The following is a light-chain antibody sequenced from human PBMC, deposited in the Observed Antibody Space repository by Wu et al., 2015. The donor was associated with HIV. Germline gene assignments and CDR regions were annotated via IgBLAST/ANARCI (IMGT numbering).Light chain of an antibody. V-gene: IGKV3-15*01. CDR1: QSLSSSH. CDR2: EAS. Sequence: EIVLTQSPGILSLSPGERATLSCRASQSLSSSHLVWYQQKPGQAPKLLMYEASTRATDIPARFGGSGSGTEFTLTISSLQSEDFAVYYCQQYNNWPSITFGQGTRLEIK. CDR3: QQYNNWPSIT. J-gene: IGKJ5*01.